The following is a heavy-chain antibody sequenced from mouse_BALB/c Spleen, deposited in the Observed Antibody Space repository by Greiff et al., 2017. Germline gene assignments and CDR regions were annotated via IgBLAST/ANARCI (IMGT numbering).Heavy chain of an antibody. CDR3: ARPMEIHYYGYAMDY. V-gene: IGHV5-12-2*01. CDR1: GFTFSSYT. Sequence: EVHLVESGGGLVQPGGSLKLSCAASGFTFSSYTMSWVRQTPEKRLEWVAYISNGGGSTYYPDTVKGRFTISRDNAKNTLYLQMSSLKSEDTAMYYCARPMEIHYYGYAMDYWGQGTSVTVSS. D-gene: IGHD1-2*01. CDR2: ISNGGGST. J-gene: IGHJ4*01.